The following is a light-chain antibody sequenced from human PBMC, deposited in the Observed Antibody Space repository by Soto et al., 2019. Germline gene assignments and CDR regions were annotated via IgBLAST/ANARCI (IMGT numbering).Light chain of an antibody. CDR3: SSYAGNSLYV. Sequence: QSVLTQPASVSGSPGQSITISCTGTSSDVGGYNYVSWFQHHPGKAPKLIIYEVSYRPSGVSNRFSGSKSGDTASLTISGLQAEDEADYYCSSYAGNSLYVLGTGTKLTVL. J-gene: IGLJ1*01. CDR2: EVS. CDR1: SSDVGGYNY. V-gene: IGLV2-14*01.